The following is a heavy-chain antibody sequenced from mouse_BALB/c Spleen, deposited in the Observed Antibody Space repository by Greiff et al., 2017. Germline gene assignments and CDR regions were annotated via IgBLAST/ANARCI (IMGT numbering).Heavy chain of an antibody. CDR1: GFTFSSFG. D-gene: IGHD1-2*01. Sequence: VQLKESGGGLVQPGGSRKLSCAASGFTFSSFGMHWVRQAPEKGLEWVAYISSGSSTIYYADTVKGRFTISRDNPKNTLFLQMTSLRSEDTAMYYCARSFTTATAWFAYWGQGTLVTVSA. CDR3: ARSFTTATAWFAY. J-gene: IGHJ3*01. CDR2: ISSGSSTI. V-gene: IGHV5-17*02.